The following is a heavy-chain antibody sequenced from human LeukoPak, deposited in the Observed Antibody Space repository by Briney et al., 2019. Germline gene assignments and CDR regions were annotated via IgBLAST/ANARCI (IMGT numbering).Heavy chain of an antibody. V-gene: IGHV3-30*04. Sequence: GGSLRLSCAASGFTFSSYAMHWVRQAPGKGLEGVALIPYDGSNKYYADSVKGRFTVSRDNSKNTLYLQMNSLRAEDTAAYYCARDCPSPEYYFDYWGQGTLVTVSS. CDR2: IPYDGSNK. CDR3: ARDCPSPEYYFDY. CDR1: GFTFSSYA. J-gene: IGHJ4*02.